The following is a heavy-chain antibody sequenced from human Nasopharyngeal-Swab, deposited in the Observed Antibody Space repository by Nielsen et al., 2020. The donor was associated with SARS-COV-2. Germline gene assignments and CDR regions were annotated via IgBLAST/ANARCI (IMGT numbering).Heavy chain of an antibody. V-gene: IGHV1-46*01. CDR2: IIPSEGST. J-gene: IGHJ5*02. CDR3: ERGAVHRMLDL. Sequence: WVRPVPGLGPEWLGLIIPSEGSTAHAQKYQGRVTMTREASTSTAYMELSSLRSHDTGVYFCERGAVHRMLDLWGQGTRVTVSS. D-gene: IGHD2-8*01.